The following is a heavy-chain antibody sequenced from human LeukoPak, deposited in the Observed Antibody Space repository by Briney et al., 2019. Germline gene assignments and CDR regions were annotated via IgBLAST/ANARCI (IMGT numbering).Heavy chain of an antibody. CDR3: ARLESATLDY. J-gene: IGHJ4*02. CDR1: GGSFSGYY. Sequence: SETLSLTCAVYGGSFSGYYWSWIRQPPGKGLEWIGEINHSGSTNYNPSLKSRVTISVDTSKNQFSLKLSSVTAADTAVYYCARLESATLDYWGQGTLVTVSS. D-gene: IGHD1-1*01. CDR2: INHSGST. V-gene: IGHV4-34*01.